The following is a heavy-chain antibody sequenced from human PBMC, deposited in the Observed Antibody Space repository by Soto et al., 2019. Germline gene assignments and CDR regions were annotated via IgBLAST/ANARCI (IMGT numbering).Heavy chain of an antibody. V-gene: IGHV4-34*01. Sequence: SKTLSLTCAVYGGSFSGYYWTWIRQPPGTGLEWIGEINHSGSTNYNPSLMSRVSISVDTSKNQFSLKLTSVTAADTAVYYCARDKITGLFDYWGQGTLVT. CDR2: INHSGST. D-gene: IGHD2-8*02. J-gene: IGHJ4*02. CDR1: GGSFSGYY. CDR3: ARDKITGLFDY.